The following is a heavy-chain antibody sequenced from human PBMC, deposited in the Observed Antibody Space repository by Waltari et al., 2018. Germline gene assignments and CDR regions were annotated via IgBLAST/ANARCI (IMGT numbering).Heavy chain of an antibody. CDR1: GFTFDDYA. Sequence: EVQLVESGGGLVQPGRSLRLSCAASGFTFDDYAMHWVRQAPGKGLEWVSGISWNSGSIGYADSVKGRFTISRDNAKNSLYLQMNSLRAEDMALYYCAKIGYSRSRDAFDIWGQGTMVTVSS. CDR3: AKIGYSRSRDAFDI. V-gene: IGHV3-9*03. CDR2: ISWNSGSI. D-gene: IGHD6-13*01. J-gene: IGHJ3*02.